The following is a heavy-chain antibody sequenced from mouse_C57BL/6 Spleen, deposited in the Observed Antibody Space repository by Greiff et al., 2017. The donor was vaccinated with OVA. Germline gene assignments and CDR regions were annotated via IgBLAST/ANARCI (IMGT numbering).Heavy chain of an antibody. J-gene: IGHJ4*01. CDR1: GYTFTSYW. Sequence: VQLQQPGAELVKPGASVKLSCKASGYTFTSYWMHWVKQRPGQGLEWIGMIHPNSGSTNYNEKFKSKATLTVDKSSSTAYMQLSSLTSEDSAVYYCARKGGSNYGDAMDYWGQGTSVTVSS. CDR3: ARKGGSNYGDAMDY. D-gene: IGHD2-5*01. V-gene: IGHV1-64*01. CDR2: IHPNSGST.